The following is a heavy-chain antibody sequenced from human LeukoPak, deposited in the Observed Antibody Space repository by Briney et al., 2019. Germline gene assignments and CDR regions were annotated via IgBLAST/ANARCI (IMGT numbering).Heavy chain of an antibody. CDR1: GYSISSDYY. V-gene: IGHV4-38-2*02. Sequence: RSSETLSLTCTVSGYSISSDYYWGWIRQPPGKGLEWIGSFYHSKSTYYNPSLKSRVTISVDTSKNQFSLKLSSVTAADTAVYYCASRGDVWGKGTTVTISS. CDR3: ASRGDV. CDR2: FYHSKST. J-gene: IGHJ6*04. D-gene: IGHD3-10*01.